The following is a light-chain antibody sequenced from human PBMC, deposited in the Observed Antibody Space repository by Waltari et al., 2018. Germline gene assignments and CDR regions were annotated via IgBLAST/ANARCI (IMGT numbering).Light chain of an antibody. J-gene: IGLJ6*01. Sequence: SYVLTQPPSLSVDPGETATINCGGHDIGSSNVHWYQQKPGQATLLVISYVSARQSGSPGRFSGANSPDSATRSSSRVECGYEADDYCQVWDCESDHVFGGGTKVTVV. V-gene: IGLV3-21*04. CDR2: YVS. CDR1: DIGSSN. CDR3: QVWDCESDHV.